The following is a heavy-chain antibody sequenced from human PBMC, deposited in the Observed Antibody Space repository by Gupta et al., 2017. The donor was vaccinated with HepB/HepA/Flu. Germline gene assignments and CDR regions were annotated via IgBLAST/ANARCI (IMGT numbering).Heavy chain of an antibody. D-gene: IGHD3-3*01. V-gene: IGHV1-69*06. CDR1: GGTFSSYA. CDR2: IIPIFGTA. Sequence: QVQLVQSGAEVKKPGSSVKVSCKASGGTFSSYAISWVRQAPGQGLEWVGGIIPIFGTANYAQKFQGRVQVTPEKSTSTAYMGMRQPKSEETAVCFCAGVGTYYGFLSGYFEHWGQGTLVTVSS. J-gene: IGHJ4*02. CDR3: AGVGTYYGFLSGYFEH.